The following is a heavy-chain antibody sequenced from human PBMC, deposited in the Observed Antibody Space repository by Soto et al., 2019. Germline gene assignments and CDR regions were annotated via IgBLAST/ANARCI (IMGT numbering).Heavy chain of an antibody. D-gene: IGHD4-17*01. V-gene: IGHV3-7*01. CDR2: INQDGSEK. CDR1: GFTFSSYW. J-gene: IGHJ4*02. CDR3: ARVGVTSDLGCCVY. Sequence: EVQLVESGGGLVQPGGSLRLSCAASGFTFSSYWMSWVRQPPGKGLEWVANINQDGSEKSYVDSVKGRFTVSRDNAKSLLYRQMNSLSAEDAAVYYCARVGVTSDLGCCVYWGQGTLVTVSS.